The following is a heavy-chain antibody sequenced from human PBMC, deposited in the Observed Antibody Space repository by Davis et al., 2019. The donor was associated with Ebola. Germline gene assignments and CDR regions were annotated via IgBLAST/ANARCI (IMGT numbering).Heavy chain of an antibody. Sequence: ASVKVSCKASGYTFTDYYIHWVRQAPGQGLEYMGWNTPINGGTNYAQNFQGRVTMTRDTSISTAYMELTSLRSDDTAFYFCARNFGNNYWEGALDVWGQGTMVTVSS. CDR3: ARNFGNNYWEGALDV. J-gene: IGHJ3*01. CDR2: NTPINGGT. CDR1: GYTFTDYY. D-gene: IGHD3-10*01. V-gene: IGHV1-2*02.